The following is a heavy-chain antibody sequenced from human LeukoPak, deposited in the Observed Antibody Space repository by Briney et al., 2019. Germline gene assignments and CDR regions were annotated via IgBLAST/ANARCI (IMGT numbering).Heavy chain of an antibody. CDR1: GFTFSSYV. Sequence: GGSLRLSSAASGFTFSSYVMNWVRQAPGKGLEWLSYISSDGSTIYYADSVKGRITISRDNARNSLYLQMNSLRAEDTAVYYCTPQTGYGGNPLDYWGQGTLVTVSS. CDR3: TPQTGYGGNPLDY. J-gene: IGHJ4*02. D-gene: IGHD4-23*01. CDR2: ISSDGSTI. V-gene: IGHV3-48*01.